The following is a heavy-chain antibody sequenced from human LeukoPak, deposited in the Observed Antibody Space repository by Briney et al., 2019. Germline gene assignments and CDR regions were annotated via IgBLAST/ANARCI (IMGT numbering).Heavy chain of an antibody. V-gene: IGHV4-59*01. Sequence: SETLSLTCTASGGSISSYYWSWIRQPPGKGLEWIGYIYYSGSTNYNPSLKSRVTISVDTSKNQFSLKLSSVTAADTAVYYCARGLGFGANWFDPWGQGTLVTVSS. J-gene: IGHJ5*02. CDR3: ARGLGFGANWFDP. D-gene: IGHD3-10*01. CDR2: IYYSGST. CDR1: GGSISSYY.